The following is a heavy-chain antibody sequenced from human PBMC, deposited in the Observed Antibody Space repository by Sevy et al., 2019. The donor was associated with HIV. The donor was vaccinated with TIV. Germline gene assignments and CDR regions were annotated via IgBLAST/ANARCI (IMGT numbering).Heavy chain of an antibody. CDR3: ARDCSSTSCLWGLDV. CDR1: GFTFSSYW. Sequence: GGSLRLSCAASGFTFSSYWMSWVRQASGKGLEWVAHIKVDGSERYYVDSVKGRFTISRENAKNSLYLQMNSLRAEDTAVYYCARDCSSTSCLWGLDVWGQGTTVTVSS. J-gene: IGHJ6*02. CDR2: IKVDGSER. D-gene: IGHD2-2*01. V-gene: IGHV3-7*03.